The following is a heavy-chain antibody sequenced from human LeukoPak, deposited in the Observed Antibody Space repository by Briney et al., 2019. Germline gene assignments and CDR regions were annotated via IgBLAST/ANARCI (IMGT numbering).Heavy chain of an antibody. Sequence: GGSLRLSCAASGFTFDDYTMHWVRQAPGKGLEWVSLISWDGGSTYYADSVKGRFTISRDNSKNSLYLQMNSLRTEDTALYYCATGTGYSSSSIDYWGQGTLATVSS. V-gene: IGHV3-43*01. CDR2: ISWDGGST. CDR3: ATGTGYSSSSIDY. CDR1: GFTFDDYT. J-gene: IGHJ4*02. D-gene: IGHD6-6*01.